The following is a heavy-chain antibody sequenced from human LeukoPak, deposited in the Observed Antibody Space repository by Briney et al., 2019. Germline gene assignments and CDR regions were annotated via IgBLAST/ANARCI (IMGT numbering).Heavy chain of an antibody. J-gene: IGHJ4*02. D-gene: IGHD3-9*01. V-gene: IGHV3-15*01. CDR2: IKSKTDSGTT. CDR1: GFTFSNAW. Sequence: GGSLRFSCAASGFTFSNAWMNWVRQAPGKGLEWVGRIKSKTDSGTTDYAAPVKGRFTISRDDSKNTLYLQMNSLKTEDTAVYYCTTWALQYFDWSFDYWGQGTLVTVSS. CDR3: TTWALQYFDWSFDY.